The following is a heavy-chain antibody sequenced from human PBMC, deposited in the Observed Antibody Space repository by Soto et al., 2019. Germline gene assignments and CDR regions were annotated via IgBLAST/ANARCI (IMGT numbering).Heavy chain of an antibody. D-gene: IGHD3-9*01. CDR1: GGSISSGGYY. J-gene: IGHJ3*02. CDR3: AKQSRPPEILTGYCLRFEM. Sequence: SDTLSLTCTVSGGSISSGGYYWILIRQHPGKGLEWIGYIYYSGSTYYNPSLKSRVTISVDTSKNQFSLKLSSVTAADTAVYYCAKQSRPPEILTGYCLRFEMWGQGTMVSV. CDR2: IYYSGST. V-gene: IGHV4-31*03.